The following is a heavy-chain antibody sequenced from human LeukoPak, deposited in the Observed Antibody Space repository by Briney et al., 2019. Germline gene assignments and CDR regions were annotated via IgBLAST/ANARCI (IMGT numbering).Heavy chain of an antibody. Sequence: PSETLSLTCTVSGASISSHYWTWIRQSPGKRLEWIGYVFYSGTTSYSPSLNSRVTISIGTSKNQFSLKLSSVTAADTAVYFCARHVGFFDAFDIWGQGTMVTVSS. CDR1: GASISSHY. J-gene: IGHJ3*02. D-gene: IGHD3-3*01. CDR2: VFYSGTT. CDR3: ARHVGFFDAFDI. V-gene: IGHV4-59*08.